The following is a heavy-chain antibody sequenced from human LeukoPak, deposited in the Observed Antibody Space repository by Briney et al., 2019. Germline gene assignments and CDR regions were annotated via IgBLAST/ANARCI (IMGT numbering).Heavy chain of an antibody. CDR1: GYSFTSYW. J-gene: IGHJ4*02. Sequence: GESLKISCKGSGYSFTSYWIGWVRQMPGKGLEWMGIIYPGDSDTRYSPSFQGQVTISAGKSISTAYLQWSSLKASDTAMYYCARGFVVVPAAPSFDYWGQGTLVSVST. CDR2: IYPGDSDT. D-gene: IGHD2-2*01. CDR3: ARGFVVVPAAPSFDY. V-gene: IGHV5-51*01.